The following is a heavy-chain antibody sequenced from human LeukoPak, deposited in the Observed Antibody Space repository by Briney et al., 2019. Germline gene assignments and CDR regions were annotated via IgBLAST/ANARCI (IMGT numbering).Heavy chain of an antibody. J-gene: IGHJ4*02. CDR2: IHHSGVT. CDR1: GYSIWDGYY. Sequence: PSETLSLTCAVSGYSIWDGYYWNWIRQPPGKGLEWIGAIHHSGVTSYNPSLKSRVSISVDTSKNQFSLRLNSATVADTAVYYCTSLYYSNDRCHYFDYWGRGTPLTVSS. CDR3: TSLYYSNDRCHYFDY. V-gene: IGHV4-38-2*01. D-gene: IGHD2-8*01.